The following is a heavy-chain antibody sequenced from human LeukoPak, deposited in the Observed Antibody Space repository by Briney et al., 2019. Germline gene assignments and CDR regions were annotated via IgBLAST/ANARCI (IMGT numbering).Heavy chain of an antibody. CDR1: GYTFTSYG. CDR2: ISAYNGNT. Sequence: ASVKVSCKASGYTFTSYGISWVRQAPGQGLEWLGWISAYNGNTNYAQRLQGRVTMTTDTPTTTAYMELRSLRSDDTAVYYCARDRASSWYGPFDYWGQGTLVTVSS. CDR3: ARDRASSWYGPFDY. D-gene: IGHD6-13*01. V-gene: IGHV1-18*01. J-gene: IGHJ4*02.